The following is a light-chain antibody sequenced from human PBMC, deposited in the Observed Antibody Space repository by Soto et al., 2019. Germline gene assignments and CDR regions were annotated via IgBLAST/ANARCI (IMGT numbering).Light chain of an antibody. J-gene: IGKJ3*01. CDR1: QSISSY. CDR2: AAS. V-gene: IGKV1-39*01. CDR3: QQSYSTPLT. Sequence: DIQMTQSPSSLSASVGDRVTITCRASQSISSYLNWYQQKPGKAPKILIYAASSLQSGVPSRFSGSGSGTDFTLTISSLQPEDFATYYCQQSYSTPLTCGPGTKVDIK.